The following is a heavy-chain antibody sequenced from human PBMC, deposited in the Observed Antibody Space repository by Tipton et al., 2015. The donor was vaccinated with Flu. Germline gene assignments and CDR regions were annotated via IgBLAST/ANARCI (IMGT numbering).Heavy chain of an antibody. D-gene: IGHD6-19*01. CDR2: IWYDGSNE. Sequence: SLRLSCAASGFIFSTYGMHWVRQAPGKGLEWVAVIWYDGSNEYYADSVKGRFTISRDNSKNTLFLQMNSLRAEDTAVYYCVRVGATGWYGYYYGMDVWDQGP. V-gene: IGHV3-33*01. CDR3: VRVGATGWYGYYYGMDV. CDR1: GFIFSTYG. J-gene: IGHJ6*02.